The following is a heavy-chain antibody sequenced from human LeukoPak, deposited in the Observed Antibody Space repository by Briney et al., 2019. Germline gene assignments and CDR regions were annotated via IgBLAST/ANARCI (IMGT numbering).Heavy chain of an antibody. V-gene: IGHV4-59*11. CDR2: VYYTGTT. CDR3: AKFGTYPVHVSYSYYYLDV. D-gene: IGHD1-26*01. Sequence: SETLSLICTVSGASISAHYWSWIRQPPGKGLEYIGDVYYTGTTNYNPSLTSRVTMSVDTSKNQFSLRLTSVTAADTAVYYCAKFGTYPVHVSYSYYYLDVWGKGTTVTVSS. J-gene: IGHJ6*03. CDR1: GASISAHY.